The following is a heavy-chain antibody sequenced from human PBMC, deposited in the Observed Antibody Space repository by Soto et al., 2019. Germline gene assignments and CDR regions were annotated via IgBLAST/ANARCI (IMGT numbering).Heavy chain of an antibody. J-gene: IGHJ4*02. CDR1: GFSVTASY. CDR3: HGYGY. CDR2: IYSGGST. V-gene: IGHV3-53*01. D-gene: IGHD5-12*01. Sequence: VQVVESGGGLIQPGGSLRLSCEVSGFSVTASYMSWVRQAPGKGLEWVSVIYSGGSTYYIDSVKGRFSISRDISKNTLYLQMNSLRAEDTAVYYCHGYGYWGQGTLVTVSS.